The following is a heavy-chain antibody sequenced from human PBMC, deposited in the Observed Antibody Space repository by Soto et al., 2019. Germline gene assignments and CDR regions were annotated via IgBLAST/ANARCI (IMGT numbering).Heavy chain of an antibody. CDR1: GGSFDGYY. CDR3: ARGVDSWSGYLF. V-gene: IGHV4-34*01. D-gene: IGHD3-3*01. Sequence: AETLSLTCALYGGSFDGYYWIWVRQSPGKGLEWIGEIHHSGSTKYNPSLKSRVSLSVDTSTKQFSLKMTSMTAADRGVYYCARGVDSWSGYLFWGQGTPVTVSS. CDR2: IHHSGST. J-gene: IGHJ4*02.